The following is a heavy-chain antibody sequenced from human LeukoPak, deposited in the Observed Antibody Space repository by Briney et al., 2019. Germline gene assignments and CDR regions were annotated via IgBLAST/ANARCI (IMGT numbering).Heavy chain of an antibody. Sequence: PSETLSLTCAVYGGSFSGYYWSWIRQPPGKGLEWIGYIYNSGNTNYNPSLKSRVTISVDTYKNQFSLKLRSVTAADTAVYYCATVRGGDCSGGICYLDYWGQGTLVTVSS. CDR2: IYNSGNT. V-gene: IGHV4-59*01. D-gene: IGHD2-15*01. J-gene: IGHJ4*02. CDR1: GGSFSGYY. CDR3: ATVRGGDCSGGICYLDY.